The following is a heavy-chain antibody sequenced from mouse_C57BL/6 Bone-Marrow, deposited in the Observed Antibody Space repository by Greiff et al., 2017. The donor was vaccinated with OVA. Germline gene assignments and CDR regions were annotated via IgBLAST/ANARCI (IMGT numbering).Heavy chain of an antibody. V-gene: IGHV1-26*01. J-gene: IGHJ2*01. Sequence: EVQLQQSGPELVKPGASVKISCKASGYTFTDYYMNWVKQSHGKSLEWIGDINPNNGGTSYNQKFKGKATLTVDKSSSTAYMELRSLTSEDSAVYYCARQAYYSNYDFDYWGQGTTLTVSS. CDR1: GYTFTDYY. D-gene: IGHD2-5*01. CDR2: INPNNGGT. CDR3: ARQAYYSNYDFDY.